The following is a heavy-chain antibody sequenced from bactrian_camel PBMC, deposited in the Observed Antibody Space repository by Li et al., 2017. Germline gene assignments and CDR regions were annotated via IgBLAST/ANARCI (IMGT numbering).Heavy chain of an antibody. J-gene: IGHJ4*01. Sequence: QLVESGGGLVQPGGSLRLSCAASGFTFSISAMSWARQAPGKEREGVAHILTGGGSTSVADSVKGRFAISQDKSKNTVYLQMNNLSPEDTAMYHCAARGGGCHTSPEEYSDWGQGTQVTVS. CDR1: GFTFSISA. CDR3: AARGGGCHTSPEEYSD. CDR2: ILTGGGST. D-gene: IGHD7*01. V-gene: IGHV3S40*01.